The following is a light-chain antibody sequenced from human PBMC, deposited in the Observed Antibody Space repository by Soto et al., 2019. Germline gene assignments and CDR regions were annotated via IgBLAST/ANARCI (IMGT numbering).Light chain of an antibody. CDR2: EVN. J-gene: IGLJ1*01. CDR1: SSDVGGYNY. CDR3: HSYGSTSTRYV. V-gene: IGLV2-14*01. Sequence: QSALTQPASVSGSPGQSITISCTGTSSDVGGYNYVSWYQQHPGKAPKLMIYEVNNRPSGVSNRFSGSKSGNTASLTISGLQAEDEADYFCHSYGSTSTRYVFGTGTQLTVL.